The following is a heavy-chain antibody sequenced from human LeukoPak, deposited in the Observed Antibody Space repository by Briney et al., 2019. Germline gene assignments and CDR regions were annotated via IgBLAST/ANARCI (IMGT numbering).Heavy chain of an antibody. CDR1: GYTFTNYA. D-gene: IGHD5-24*01. Sequence: ASVKVSCKASGYTFTNYAVHWVRQAPGQRLEWMGWINADNGKTEYSQKLQGRVTMTTDTSTSTAYMELRSLRSDDTAVYYCARMKRDGYNCDYWGQGTLVTVSS. V-gene: IGHV1-3*01. CDR3: ARMKRDGYNCDY. J-gene: IGHJ4*02. CDR2: INADNGKT.